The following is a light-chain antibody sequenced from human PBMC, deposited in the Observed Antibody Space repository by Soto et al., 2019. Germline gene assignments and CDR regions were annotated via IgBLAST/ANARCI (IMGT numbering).Light chain of an antibody. CDR1: QSISTW. Sequence: DIQMTQSPSTLSASVGARVPITCRASQSISTWLAWYQQKPGKAPKLLIYAASSLQIGVPSRFSGSGSGTEFTLTISSLQPDDFATYYCQHYNSYSEAFGQGTKVDI. V-gene: IGKV1-5*01. CDR3: QHYNSYSEA. J-gene: IGKJ1*01. CDR2: AAS.